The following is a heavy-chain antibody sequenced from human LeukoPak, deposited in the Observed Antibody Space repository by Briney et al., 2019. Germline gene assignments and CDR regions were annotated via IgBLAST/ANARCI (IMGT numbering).Heavy chain of an antibody. V-gene: IGHV3-43D*03. D-gene: IGHD5-12*01. CDR3: AKGAYDWYMDV. J-gene: IGHJ6*03. Sequence: GGSLRLSCAASGFTFDDYAMHWVRQAPGKGLEWVSLISWDGGSTYYADSVKGRFTISRDYSKNSLYLQMNSLRAEDTALYYCAKGAYDWYMDVWGKGTTVTVSS. CDR2: ISWDGGST. CDR1: GFTFDDYA.